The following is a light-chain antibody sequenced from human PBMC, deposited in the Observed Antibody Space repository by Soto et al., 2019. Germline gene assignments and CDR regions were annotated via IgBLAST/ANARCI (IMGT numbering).Light chain of an antibody. CDR1: QSISSW. CDR2: KAS. V-gene: IGKV1-5*03. J-gene: IGKJ1*01. CDR3: HQYTRFPM. Sequence: DSPMTQSPSTLSASVGQRVTITCRASQSISSWFAWYQQKPGKAPKLLIYKASSLEGGVPSRFSGSGSGTAVTLTISSLEPDDFATYYCHQYTRFPMFGQGTKVE.